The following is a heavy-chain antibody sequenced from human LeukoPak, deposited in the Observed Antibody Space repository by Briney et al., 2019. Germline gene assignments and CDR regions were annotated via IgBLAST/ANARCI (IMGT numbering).Heavy chain of an antibody. CDR3: ARSSSGWHYYYYYYMDV. Sequence: GGSLRLSCAASGFTFSSYDMHWVRQATGKGLEWVSAIGTAGDTYYPGSVKGRFTISRENAKNSLYLQMNSLRAGDTAVYYCARSSSGWHYYYYYYMDVWGKRTTVTLSS. J-gene: IGHJ6*03. CDR1: GFTFSSYD. CDR2: IGTAGDT. V-gene: IGHV3-13*01. D-gene: IGHD6-19*01.